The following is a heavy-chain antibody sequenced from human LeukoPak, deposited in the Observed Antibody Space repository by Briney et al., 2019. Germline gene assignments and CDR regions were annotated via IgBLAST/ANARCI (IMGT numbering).Heavy chain of an antibody. CDR1: GGSITSRTYS. V-gene: IGHV4-39*01. CDR2: IDYSGIT. CDR3: ASSVRYYDSSGQLDY. Sequence: SETLSLTCTVSGGSITSRTYSWGWIRQPPGKGLECIGTIDYSGITYYNPSLKSRVTISVDTSKSQFSLKLSSVTAADTAVYYCASSVRYYDSSGQLDYWGQGTLVTVSS. D-gene: IGHD3-22*01. J-gene: IGHJ4*02.